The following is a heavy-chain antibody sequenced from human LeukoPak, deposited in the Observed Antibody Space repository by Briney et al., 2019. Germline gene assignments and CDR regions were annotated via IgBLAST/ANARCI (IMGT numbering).Heavy chain of an antibody. J-gene: IGHJ4*02. CDR3: ARGKPQRYYDFWSGINNIDTYFDY. CDR2: INHSGST. D-gene: IGHD3-3*01. CDR1: GGSISSSSYY. Sequence: SETLSLTCTVSGGSISSSSYYWGWIRQPPGKGLEWIGEINHSGSTNYNPSLKSRVTISVDTSKNQFSLKLSSVTAADTAVYYCARGKPQRYYDFWSGINNIDTYFDYWGQGTLVTVSS. V-gene: IGHV4-39*07.